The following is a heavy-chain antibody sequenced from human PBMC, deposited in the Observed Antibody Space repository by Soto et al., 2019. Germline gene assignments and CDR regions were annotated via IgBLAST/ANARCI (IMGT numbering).Heavy chain of an antibody. D-gene: IGHD6-13*01. V-gene: IGHV4-39*07. CDR3: ARSSGGSWGPYYYYYMDV. CDR2: TYYRGST. J-gene: IGHJ6*03. CDR1: GDSISSSHHY. Sequence: PSETLSLTCTVSGDSISSSHHYWAWVRQPPGKGLEWIVCTYYRGSTFYNPSLRSRVTISVDTSKNQLSLKLSSVTAADTAVYYCARSSGGSWGPYYYYYMDVWGKGTTVTVSS.